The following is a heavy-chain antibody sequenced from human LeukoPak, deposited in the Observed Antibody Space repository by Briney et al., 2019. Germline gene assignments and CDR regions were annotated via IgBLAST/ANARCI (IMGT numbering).Heavy chain of an antibody. D-gene: IGHD3-10*01. CDR1: GFTFSSYW. CDR3: ARLLWFGELRGEYYFDY. V-gene: IGHV3-7*01. CDR2: IKQDGSEK. J-gene: IGHJ4*02. Sequence: GGSLRLSCAASGFTFSSYWMSWVRQAPGKGLEWVANIKQDGSEKYYVDSVKGRFAISRDNAKNSLYLQMNSLRAEDTAVYYCARLLWFGELRGEYYFDYWGQGTLVTVSS.